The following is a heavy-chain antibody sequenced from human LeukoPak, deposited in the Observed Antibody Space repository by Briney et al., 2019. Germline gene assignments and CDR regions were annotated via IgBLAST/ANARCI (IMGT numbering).Heavy chain of an antibody. J-gene: IGHJ4*02. CDR3: VKEGGSVHYGSGAFFDS. D-gene: IGHD3-10*01. Sequence: GGSLRLSCSASGFTLSNYVMHWVRQAPGKGLEYVSAITSNGGSTYYAESVKGRCTFSGDNSKNTLYLQMSGLRAEDTAVYFLVKEGGSVHYGSGAFFDSWGQGTLVTVSS. CDR1: GFTLSNYV. V-gene: IGHV3-64D*09. CDR2: ITSNGGST.